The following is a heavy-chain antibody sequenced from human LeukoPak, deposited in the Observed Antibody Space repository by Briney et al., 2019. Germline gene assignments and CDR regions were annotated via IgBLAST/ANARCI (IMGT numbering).Heavy chain of an antibody. V-gene: IGHV1-69*13. CDR2: IIPIFGTA. J-gene: IGHJ1*01. Sequence: SVKVSCKASGGTFSSYAISWVRQAPGQGREWMGGIIPIFGTANYAQKFQGRVTITADESTSTAYMELSSLRSEDTAVYYCARSIAAAGRGGTEYFQHWGQGTLVTVSS. D-gene: IGHD6-13*01. CDR1: GGTFSSYA. CDR3: ARSIAAAGRGGTEYFQH.